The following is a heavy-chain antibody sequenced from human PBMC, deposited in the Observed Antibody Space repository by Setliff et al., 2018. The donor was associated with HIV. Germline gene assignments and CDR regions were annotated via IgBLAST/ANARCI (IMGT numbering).Heavy chain of an antibody. J-gene: IGHJ3*02. D-gene: IGHD4-17*01. CDR1: GYTFTSYG. Sequence: ASVKVSCKASGYTFTSYGMSWVRQAPGQGLEWMGWISAYNGNTHYAQKLQGRVTMTTDTSTSTAYMELRSLRSDDTAVYYCAREATAIDYVGAFDIWGQGTMVTVSS. V-gene: IGHV1-18*01. CDR2: ISAYNGNT. CDR3: AREATAIDYVGAFDI.